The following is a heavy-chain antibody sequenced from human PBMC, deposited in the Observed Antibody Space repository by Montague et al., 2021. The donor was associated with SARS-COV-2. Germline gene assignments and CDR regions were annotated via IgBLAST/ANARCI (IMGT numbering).Heavy chain of an antibody. J-gene: IGHJ4*02. Sequence: PALVKPTQTLTLTCTFSGFSLSTSGMCVSWIRQPPGKALEWHARSDWXXXKYYSTSLKTRLTISKDTSKNQVVLTMTNMDPVGTATYYCARASLAWLDYWGQGTLVTVSS. CDR2: SDWXXXK. D-gene: IGHD5-24*01. V-gene: IGHV2-70*11. CDR1: GFSLSTSGMC. CDR3: ARASLAWLDY.